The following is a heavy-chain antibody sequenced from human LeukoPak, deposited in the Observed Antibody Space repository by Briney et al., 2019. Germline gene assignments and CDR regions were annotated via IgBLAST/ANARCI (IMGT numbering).Heavy chain of an antibody. J-gene: IGHJ4*02. V-gene: IGHV4-61*02. CDR2: IYTSGST. CDR1: GGSISSGSYY. Sequence: SETLSLTCTVSGGSISSGSYYWSWIRQPAGKGLEWIGRIYTSGSTNYNPSLKSRVTISVGTSKNQFSLKLSSVTAADTAVYYCAGANYDFWSGYYRGDYWGQGTLVTVSS. D-gene: IGHD3-3*01. CDR3: AGANYDFWSGYYRGDY.